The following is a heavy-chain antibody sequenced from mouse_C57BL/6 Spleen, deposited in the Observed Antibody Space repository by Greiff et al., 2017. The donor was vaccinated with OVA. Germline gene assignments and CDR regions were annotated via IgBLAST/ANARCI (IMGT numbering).Heavy chain of an antibody. Sequence: QVQLQQSGAELLSPGASVTLSCKASGYPSTDYELHWVKQTPVHGLEGIGAIVPEAGDTAYNQKFKGKAILTADKSSSTAYMELRSLTSEDSAVYYCTRGGLGGDFDDWGTGTTVTVSS. V-gene: IGHV1-15*01. CDR1: GYPSTDYE. D-gene: IGHD3-1*01. J-gene: IGHJ1*03. CDR2: IVPEAGDT. CDR3: TRGGLGGDFDD.